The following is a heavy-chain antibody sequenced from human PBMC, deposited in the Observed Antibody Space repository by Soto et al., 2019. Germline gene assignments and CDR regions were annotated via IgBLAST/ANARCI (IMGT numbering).Heavy chain of an antibody. CDR2: ISSDGSNK. V-gene: IGHV3-30*18. Sequence: GGSLRLSCAASGFTFSSYGMHWVRQAPGKGMEWVAVISSDGSNKYYADSVKGRFTISRDNSKNTLYLQMISLRAADTAVYYCAEDGIAAAGRGYYYYYMDVWGKGTTVTVSS. J-gene: IGHJ6*03. CDR3: AEDGIAAAGRGYYYYYMDV. CDR1: GFTFSSYG. D-gene: IGHD6-13*01.